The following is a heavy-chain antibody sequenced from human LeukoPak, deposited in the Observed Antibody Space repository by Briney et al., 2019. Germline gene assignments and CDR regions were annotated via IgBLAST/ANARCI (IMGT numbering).Heavy chain of an antibody. V-gene: IGHV3-23*01. CDR3: AKNTDSGSYYRFDY. CDR2: ISGSGGNT. CDR1: GFTFSSYA. J-gene: IGHJ4*02. Sequence: GGSLRLSCAASGFTFSSYAMSWVRQAPGKGLEWVSTISGSGGNTYHADSVKGRFTISRDNSKNTLYLQMNSLRADDTAGYYCAKNTDSGSYYRFDYWGQGTLVTVSS. D-gene: IGHD3-10*01.